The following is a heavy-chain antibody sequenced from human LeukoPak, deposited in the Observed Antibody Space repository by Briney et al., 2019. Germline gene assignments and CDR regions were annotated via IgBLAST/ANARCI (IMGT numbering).Heavy chain of an antibody. CDR3: AKDKIWGEDYFDY. Sequence: GGSLRLSCAASGFTFSSYGMHWVRQAPGKGLEWVAFIRYDGSNKYYVDSVKGRFTISRDNSKNTLYLQMNSLRAEDTAVYYCAKDKIWGEDYFDYWGQGTLVTVSS. CDR2: IRYDGSNK. CDR1: GFTFSSYG. J-gene: IGHJ4*02. D-gene: IGHD3-16*01. V-gene: IGHV3-30*02.